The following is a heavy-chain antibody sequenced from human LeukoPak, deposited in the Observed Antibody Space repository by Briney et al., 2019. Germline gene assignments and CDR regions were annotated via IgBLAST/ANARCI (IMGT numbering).Heavy chain of an antibody. J-gene: IGHJ4*02. CDR3: ASSIMITFGGVIARDY. D-gene: IGHD3-16*02. V-gene: IGHV3-21*01. Sequence: GGSLRLSCAASGFTFSSYAMSWVRQAPGKGLEWVSSISSSSSYIYYADSVKGRFTISRDNAKNSLYLQMNSLRAEVTAVYYCASSIMITFGGVIARDYWGQGTLVTVSS. CDR1: GFTFSSYA. CDR2: ISSSSSYI.